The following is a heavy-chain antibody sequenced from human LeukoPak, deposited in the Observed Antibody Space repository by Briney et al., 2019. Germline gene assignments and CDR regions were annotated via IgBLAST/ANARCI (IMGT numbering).Heavy chain of an antibody. CDR2: ISYDGSNK. J-gene: IGHJ4*02. CDR1: GFTFSSYA. V-gene: IGHV3-30*04. CDR3: ARGSIAAFGRTDY. D-gene: IGHD6-13*01. Sequence: GGSLRLSCAASGFTFSSYAMHWVRQAPGKGLEWVAVISYDGSNKYYADSVKGRFTISRDNSKNTLYLQMNSLRAEDTAVYYCARGSIAAFGRTDYWGQGTLVTVSS.